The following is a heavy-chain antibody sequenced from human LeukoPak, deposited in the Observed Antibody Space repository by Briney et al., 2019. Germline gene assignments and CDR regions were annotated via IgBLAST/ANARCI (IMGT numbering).Heavy chain of an antibody. J-gene: IGHJ6*02. CDR2: ISAYNGNT. D-gene: IGHD3-9*01. V-gene: IGHV1-18*01. CDR3: ARDGDILTGYPYYYVMDV. CDR1: GYTFTSYG. Sequence: GASVKVSCKASGYTFTSYGISWVRQAPGQGLEWMGWISAYNGNTNYAQKLQGRVTMTTDTSTSTAYVELRSLRSDDTAVYYCARDGDILTGYPYYYVMDVWGQGTTVTLSS.